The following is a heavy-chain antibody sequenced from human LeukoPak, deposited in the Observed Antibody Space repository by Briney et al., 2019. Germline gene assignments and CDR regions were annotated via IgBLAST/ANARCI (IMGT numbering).Heavy chain of an antibody. V-gene: IGHV4-59*01. J-gene: IGHJ3*02. D-gene: IGHD6-13*01. CDR2: IYYSGST. CDR1: GGSISSYY. CDR3: ARGWSPKEQQPDDAFDI. Sequence: SETLSLTCTVSGGSISSYYWSWIRQPPGKGLEWMGYIYYSGSTNYNPSLKSRVTISVDTSKNQFSLKLSSVTAADTAVYYCARGWSPKEQQPDDAFDIWGQGTMVTVSS.